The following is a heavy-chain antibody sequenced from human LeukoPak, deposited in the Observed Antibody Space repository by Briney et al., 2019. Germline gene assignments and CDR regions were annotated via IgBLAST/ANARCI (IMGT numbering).Heavy chain of an antibody. V-gene: IGHV4-59*06. Sequence: SETLSLTCTVSGGSISSYYWSWIRQHPGKGLEWIGSIYYSGSTYYNPSLKSRVTISLVTSKNQFSLKLSSVTAADTAIYYCASGDNDPLFDYWGQGTLVSVSS. CDR1: GGSISSYY. CDR3: ASGDNDPLFDY. D-gene: IGHD1-1*01. CDR2: IYYSGST. J-gene: IGHJ4*02.